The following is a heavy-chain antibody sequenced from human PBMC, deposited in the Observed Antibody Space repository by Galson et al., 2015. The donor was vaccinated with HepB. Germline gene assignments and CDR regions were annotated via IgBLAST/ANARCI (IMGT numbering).Heavy chain of an antibody. CDR2: ISWNSGSI. J-gene: IGHJ4*02. CDR3: SKGGGAGTQLPIGSDFDY. D-gene: IGHD2-2*01. CDR1: GFTFDDYA. V-gene: IGHV3-9*01. Sequence: SLRLSCAASGFTFDDYAMHWVRQAPGKGLEWVSGISWNSGSIDYADSVKGRFTISRDNAKNSLYLQMNSLRAEDTALYYCSKGGGAGTQLPIGSDFDYWGQGTLVTVSS.